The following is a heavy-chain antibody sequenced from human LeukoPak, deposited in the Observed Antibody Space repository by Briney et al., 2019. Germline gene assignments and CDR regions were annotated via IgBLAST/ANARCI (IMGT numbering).Heavy chain of an antibody. CDR1: GFTFSSYA. V-gene: IGHV3-23*01. D-gene: IGHD6-19*01. CDR3: AESLGQWLVECDY. J-gene: IGHJ4*02. Sequence: PGGSLRLSCAASGFTFSSYAMSWVRQAPGKGLEWVSAISGSGGSTYYADSVKGRFTISRDNSKNTLYLQMNSLRAEDTAVYYCAESLGQWLVECDYWGQGTLVTVSS. CDR2: ISGSGGST.